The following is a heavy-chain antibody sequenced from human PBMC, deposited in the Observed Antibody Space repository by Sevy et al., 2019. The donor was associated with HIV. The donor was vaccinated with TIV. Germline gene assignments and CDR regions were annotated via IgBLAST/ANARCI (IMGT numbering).Heavy chain of an antibody. CDR3: AREGAAQGSPTVGYYYGMDV. CDR2: IWYEGSNK. D-gene: IGHD1-26*01. J-gene: IGHJ6*02. V-gene: IGHV3-33*01. Sequence: GGSLRLSCAASGFTFSSYGMHWVRQAPGKGLEWVAVIWYEGSNKYYADSVKGRFTISRDNSKNTLYLQMNSLRAEDTAVYYRAREGAAQGSPTVGYYYGMDVWGQGTTVTVS. CDR1: GFTFSSYG.